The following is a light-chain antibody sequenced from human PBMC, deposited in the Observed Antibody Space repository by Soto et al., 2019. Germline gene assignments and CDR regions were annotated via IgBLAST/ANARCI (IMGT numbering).Light chain of an antibody. CDR2: EVN. CDR3: NSMTISSTSRYV. CDR1: TSDIGTYNY. J-gene: IGLJ1*01. V-gene: IGLV2-14*01. Sequence: QYALTQPAAVSGSPGESITISCTGTTSDIGTYNYVSWFQQYSGKAPKLLIYEVNNRPSGVSNRFSGSKSGNSASLTISGLQAEDEADYYCNSMTISSTSRYVFGTGTKVTVL.